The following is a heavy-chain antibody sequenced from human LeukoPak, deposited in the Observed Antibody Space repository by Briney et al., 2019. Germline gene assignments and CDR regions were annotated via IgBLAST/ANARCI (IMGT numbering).Heavy chain of an antibody. CDR2: INYSGST. V-gene: IGHV4-39*01. Sequence: SETLSLTCTVSRGSISSSRYYWGWICQPPGKGLEWIASINYSGSTHDNPSLKSRVTISVDTSNRQFSLKLNSVTAADTAVYYCARHETADWFDPWGQGTLVSVSS. CDR1: RGSISSSRYY. CDR3: ARHETADWFDP. J-gene: IGHJ5*02.